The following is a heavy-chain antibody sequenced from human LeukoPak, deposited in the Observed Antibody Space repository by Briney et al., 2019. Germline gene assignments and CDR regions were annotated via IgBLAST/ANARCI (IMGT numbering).Heavy chain of an antibody. D-gene: IGHD2-2*01. CDR3: ARTPSLHTRD. V-gene: IGHV4-34*01. Sequence: SETLSLTCAVYGGSFSGYYWSWIRQPPGKGLEWIGEINHSGSTNYNPSLKSRVTISVDTSKNQFSLKLSSVTAADTAVYYCARTPSLHTRDWGQGTLVTVSS. J-gene: IGHJ4*02. CDR2: INHSGST. CDR1: GGSFSGYY.